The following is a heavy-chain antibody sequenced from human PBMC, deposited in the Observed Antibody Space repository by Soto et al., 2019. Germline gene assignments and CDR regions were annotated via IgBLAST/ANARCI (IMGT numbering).Heavy chain of an antibody. CDR1: GYTFTSYY. J-gene: IGHJ5*02. V-gene: IGHV1-46*01. CDR2: INPSGGST. D-gene: IGHD6-13*01. CDR3: ARDKGIAAAGMVGWFDP. Sequence: QVQLVQSGAEVKKPGASVKVSCKASGYTFTSYYMHWVRQAPGQGLEWMGIINPSGGSTSYAQKFQGRVTMTRDTSTSTVYMELSSLRSEDTAVYYCARDKGIAAAGMVGWFDPWGQGTLVTVSS.